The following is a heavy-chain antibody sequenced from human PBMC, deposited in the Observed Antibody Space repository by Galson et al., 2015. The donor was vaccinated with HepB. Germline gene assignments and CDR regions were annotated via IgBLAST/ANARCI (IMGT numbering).Heavy chain of an antibody. J-gene: IGHJ6*02. CDR3: ASSAYCSGGSCYSYYYYGMDV. Sequence: QSGAEVKKPGESLGISCKGSGYSFTSYWISWVRQMPGKGLEWMGRIDPSDSYTNYSPSFQGHVTISADKSISTAYLQWSSLKASDTAMYYCASSAYCSGGSCYSYYYYGMDVWGQGTTVTVSS. CDR1: GYSFTSYW. D-gene: IGHD2-15*01. CDR2: IDPSDSYT. V-gene: IGHV5-10-1*01.